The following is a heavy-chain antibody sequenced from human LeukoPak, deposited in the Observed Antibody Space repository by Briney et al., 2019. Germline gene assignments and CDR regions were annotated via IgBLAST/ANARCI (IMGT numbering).Heavy chain of an antibody. CDR3: ARGRYSRDLWY. V-gene: IGHV3-48*03. Sequence: GGSLRLSCAASGFTFSSYGMNWVRQAPGKGLEWASYISDSAGIKTYADSVKGRFTISRDNDKNTLYLLMNSLRAEDTAVYYCARGRYSRDLWYWGQGALVTVSS. D-gene: IGHD1-26*01. CDR1: GFTFSSYG. CDR2: ISDSAGIK. J-gene: IGHJ4*02.